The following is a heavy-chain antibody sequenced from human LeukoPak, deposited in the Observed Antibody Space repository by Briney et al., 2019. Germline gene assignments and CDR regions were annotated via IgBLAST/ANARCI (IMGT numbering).Heavy chain of an antibody. CDR1: GGSISSGGYS. V-gene: IGHV4-30-2*01. D-gene: IGHD1-26*01. J-gene: IGHJ4*02. CDR2: IYHSGST. Sequence: SQTLSLTCAVSGGSISSGGYSWSWIRQPPGKGLEWIGYIYHSGSTYYNPSLKSRVTISVDRSKNQFSLKLSSVTAADTAVYYCARIVEAPSPYFDYWGQGTLVTVSS. CDR3: ARIVEAPSPYFDY.